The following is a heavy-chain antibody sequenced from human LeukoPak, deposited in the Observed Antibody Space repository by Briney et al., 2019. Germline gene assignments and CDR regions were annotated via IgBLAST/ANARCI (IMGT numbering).Heavy chain of an antibody. J-gene: IGHJ4*02. D-gene: IGHD3-10*01. V-gene: IGHV4-59*01. CDR1: RGSISSYY. CDR3: ASLGGSGSWNFGY. CDR2: IYYGAST. Sequence: PSETLSLTCAVSRGSISSYYWSWIRQSPGKGLEWIGYIYYGASTNYTPSLKSRATISLDTSKNQFSLRLSSVTAADTAVYYCASLGGSGSWNFGYWGQGALVTVSS.